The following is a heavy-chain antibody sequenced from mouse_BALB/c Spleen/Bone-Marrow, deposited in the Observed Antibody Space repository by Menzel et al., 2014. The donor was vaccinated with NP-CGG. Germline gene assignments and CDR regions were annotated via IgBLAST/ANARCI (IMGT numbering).Heavy chain of an antibody. CDR1: GYTFTSYW. D-gene: IGHD2-2*01. Sequence: VQLQESGAELAKPGASVKMSCKASGYTFTSYWMHWVKQRPGQGLEWIGYINPSTGYTEYNQKFKDKATLTADKSSSTAYMQLSSLTSEDSAVYYCARYHYGYDGFAYWGQGTPATASA. V-gene: IGHV1-7*01. CDR2: INPSTGYT. J-gene: IGHJ3*01. CDR3: ARYHYGYDGFAY.